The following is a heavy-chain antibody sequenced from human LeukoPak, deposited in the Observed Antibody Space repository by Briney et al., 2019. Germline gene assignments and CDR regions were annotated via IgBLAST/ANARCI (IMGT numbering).Heavy chain of an antibody. V-gene: IGHV1-2*02. J-gene: IGHJ4*02. CDR2: INPNSGGT. CDR3: ARDHYGDYVFDY. CDR1: GYTFTGYY. Sequence: ASVKVSCKASGYTFTGYYMHWERQAPGQGLEWMGWINPNSGGTNYAQKFQGRVTMTRDTSISTAYMELSRLRSDDTAVYYCARDHYGDYVFDYWGQGTLVTVSS. D-gene: IGHD4-17*01.